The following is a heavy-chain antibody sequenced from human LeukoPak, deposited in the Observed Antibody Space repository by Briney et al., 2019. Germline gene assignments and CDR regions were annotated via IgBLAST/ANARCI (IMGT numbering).Heavy chain of an antibody. Sequence: ASVKVSCKASGYTFTSYYMHWVRQAPGQGLEWMGRIIPILGIANYAQKFQGRVTITADKSTSTAYMELSSLRSEDTAVYYCASSITMVRGVIEEAVDYWGQGTLVTVSS. D-gene: IGHD3-10*01. CDR2: IIPILGIA. V-gene: IGHV1-69*02. CDR1: GYTFTSYY. J-gene: IGHJ4*02. CDR3: ASSITMVRGVIEEAVDY.